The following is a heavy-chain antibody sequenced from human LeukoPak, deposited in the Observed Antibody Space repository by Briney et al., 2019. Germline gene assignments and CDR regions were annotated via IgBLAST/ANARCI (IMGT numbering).Heavy chain of an antibody. CDR1: GYTFTSYG. V-gene: IGHV1-69*13. J-gene: IGHJ6*02. CDR2: IIPIFGTA. CDR3: ASSKNPYCSSTSCYEGYYGMDV. Sequence: SVKVSCKASGYTFTSYGISWVRQAPGQGLEWMGGIIPIFGTANYAQKFQGRVTITADESTSTAYMELSSLRSEDTAVYYCASSKNPYCSSTSCYEGYYGMDVWGQGTTVTVSS. D-gene: IGHD2-2*01.